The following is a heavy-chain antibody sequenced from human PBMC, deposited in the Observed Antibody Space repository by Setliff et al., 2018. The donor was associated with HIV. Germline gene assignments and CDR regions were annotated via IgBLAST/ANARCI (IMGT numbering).Heavy chain of an antibody. J-gene: IGHJ4*02. D-gene: IGHD4-17*01. CDR1: GGSIGSHY. V-gene: IGHV4-59*11. Sequence: PSETLSLTCIVSGGSIGSHYWSWIRQPPGKGLEWIGYFYNSGQTNSNPSLRSRVTMAVDTSKNQFSLKLNSVTAADTAVYYCATEEGTTVHRIDFWGQGTLVTVSS. CDR3: ATEEGTTVHRIDF. CDR2: FYNSGQT.